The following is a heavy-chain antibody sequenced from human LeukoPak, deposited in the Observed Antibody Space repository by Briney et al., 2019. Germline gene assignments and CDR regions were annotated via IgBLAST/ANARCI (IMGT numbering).Heavy chain of an antibody. D-gene: IGHD6-19*01. CDR3: ARYGAGGIAVAGTRPYYFDY. CDR1: GFTFSSYS. V-gene: IGHV3-21*01. CDR2: ISSSSSYI. Sequence: GGSLRLSCAASGFTFSSYSMNWVRQAPGKGLEWVSSISSSSSYIYYADSVKGRFTISRDNAKNSLYLQMNSLRAEDTAVYYCARYGAGGIAVAGTRPYYFDYWGRGTLVTVSS. J-gene: IGHJ4*02.